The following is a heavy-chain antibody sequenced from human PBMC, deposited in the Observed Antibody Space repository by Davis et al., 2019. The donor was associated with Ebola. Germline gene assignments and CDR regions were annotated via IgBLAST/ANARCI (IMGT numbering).Heavy chain of an antibody. V-gene: IGHV4-61*01. CDR1: GGSVSSGSYY. J-gene: IGHJ4*02. Sequence: SETLSLTCTVSGGSVSSGSYYWSWIRQPPGKGLEWLASMYYSGSTNYNPSLKSRVTISVDRSKNQFSLKLSSVTAADTAVYYCARGRYSYGYFDYWGQGTLVTVSS. D-gene: IGHD5-18*01. CDR2: MYYSGST. CDR3: ARGRYSYGYFDY.